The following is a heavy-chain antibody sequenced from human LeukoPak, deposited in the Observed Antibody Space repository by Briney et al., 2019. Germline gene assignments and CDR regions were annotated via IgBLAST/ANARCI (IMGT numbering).Heavy chain of an antibody. D-gene: IGHD6-19*01. CDR3: ARYYSGWYYFDY. CDR1: GGTFSIYA. J-gene: IGHJ4*02. V-gene: IGHV1-69*13. CDR2: IIPIFGTA. Sequence: GASVKVSCKASGGTFSIYAISWVGQSPGQGLEWMGGIIPIFGTANYAQKFQGRVTITADESTSTAYMELSSLRSEDTAVYYCARYYSGWYYFDYWGQGTLVTVSS.